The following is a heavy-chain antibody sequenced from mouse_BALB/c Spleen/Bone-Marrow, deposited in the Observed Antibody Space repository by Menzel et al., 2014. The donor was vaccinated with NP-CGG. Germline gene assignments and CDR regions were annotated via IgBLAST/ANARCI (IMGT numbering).Heavy chain of an antibody. CDR3: ARGGNFDY. V-gene: IGHV1-4*01. Sequence: QVQLQQSGAELARPEASVKMSCKASGYTFXSYTMHWVKQRPGQGLEWIGYINPSSGYTNYNQKFKDKATLTADKSSSTAYMQLSSLTSEDSAVYYCARGGNFDYWGQGTTLTASS. D-gene: IGHD1-1*01. CDR2: INPSSGYT. J-gene: IGHJ2*01. CDR1: GYTFXSYT.